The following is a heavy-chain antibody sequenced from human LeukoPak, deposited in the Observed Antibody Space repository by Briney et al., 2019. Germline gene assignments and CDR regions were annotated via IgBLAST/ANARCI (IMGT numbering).Heavy chain of an antibody. J-gene: IGHJ4*02. CDR2: IYYSGST. V-gene: IGHV4-61*01. D-gene: IGHD5-24*01. CDR3: ARAEMAPNHPLFDY. CDR1: GGSVSSGSYY. Sequence: VKPSETLSLTCTVSGGSVSSGSYYWSWIRQPPGKGLEWIGYIYYSGSTNYNPSLKSRVTISVDTSKNQFSLKLSSVTAADTAVYYCARAEMAPNHPLFDYWGQGTLVTVSS.